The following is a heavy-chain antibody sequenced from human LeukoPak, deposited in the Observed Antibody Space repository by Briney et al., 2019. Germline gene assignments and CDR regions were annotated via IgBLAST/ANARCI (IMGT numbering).Heavy chain of an antibody. V-gene: IGHV4-31*03. J-gene: IGHJ4*02. CDR1: GGSISSGGYY. CDR3: ARDSTSTGDFDY. CDR2: ISYSGST. D-gene: IGHD7-27*01. Sequence: SETLSLTCTVSGGSISSGGYYWSWIRQHPGKGPEWIGYISYSGSTSCNPSLQSRVTISVDTSKNQFSLKLSSVTAADTAVYYCARDSTSTGDFDYWGQGTLVTVSS.